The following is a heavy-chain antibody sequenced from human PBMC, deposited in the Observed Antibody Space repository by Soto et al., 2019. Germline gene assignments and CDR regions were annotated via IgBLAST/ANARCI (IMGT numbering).Heavy chain of an antibody. D-gene: IGHD3-10*01. CDR2: IYYSGST. Sequence: QVQLQESGPGLVKPSQTLSLTCTVSGGSISSGGYYWSWIRQHPGKGLEWIGYIYYSGSTYYNPSLKSRVTISVDTSKNQFSLKLSSVTAADTTVYYCARGVTMVRGVIHTPYFDYWGQGTLVTVSS. CDR1: GGSISSGGYY. V-gene: IGHV4-31*03. CDR3: ARGVTMVRGVIHTPYFDY. J-gene: IGHJ4*02.